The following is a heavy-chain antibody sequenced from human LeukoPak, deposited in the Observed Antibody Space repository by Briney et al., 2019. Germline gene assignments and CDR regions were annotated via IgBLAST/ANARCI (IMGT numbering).Heavy chain of an antibody. V-gene: IGHV3-23*01. CDR2: ISGSGGST. D-gene: IGHD3-16*02. Sequence: GGSLRLSCAASGFTFSSYAMSWVRQAPGKGLEWVSAISGSGGSTYYADSVKDRFTISRDNSKNTLYLQMNSLRAEDTAVYYCARTHQYRFDPWGQGTLVTVSS. J-gene: IGHJ5*02. CDR3: ARTHQYRFDP. CDR1: GFTFSSYA.